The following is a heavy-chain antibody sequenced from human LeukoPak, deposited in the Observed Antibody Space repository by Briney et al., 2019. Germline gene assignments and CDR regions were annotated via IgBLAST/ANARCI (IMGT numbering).Heavy chain of an antibody. CDR2: IYYSGST. Sequence: PSETLSLTCTVSGGSISSSSYYWGWIRQPPGKGLEWIGSIYYSGSTYYNPSLKSRVTISVDTSKNQFSLKLSSVTAADTAVYYCASGGNFRSDYYYGMDVWGQGTTVTVSS. CDR3: ASGGNFRSDYYYGMDV. J-gene: IGHJ6*02. V-gene: IGHV4-39*07. D-gene: IGHD4-23*01. CDR1: GGSISSSSYY.